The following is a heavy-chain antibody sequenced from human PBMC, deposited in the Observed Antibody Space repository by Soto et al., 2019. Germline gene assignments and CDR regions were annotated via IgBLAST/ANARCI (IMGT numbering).Heavy chain of an antibody. CDR2: INHSGST. V-gene: IGHV4-34*01. J-gene: IGHJ4*02. CDR3: AKAPWNLAHTHYFDF. D-gene: IGHD1-1*01. CDR1: GGSFSGYY. Sequence: SLTCAVYGGSFSGYYWSWIRQPPGKGLEWIGEINHSGSTNYNPSLKSRVTISVDTSKNQFSLILSSVTAADTAVFYCAKAPWNLAHTHYFDFWGQGTLVTVSS.